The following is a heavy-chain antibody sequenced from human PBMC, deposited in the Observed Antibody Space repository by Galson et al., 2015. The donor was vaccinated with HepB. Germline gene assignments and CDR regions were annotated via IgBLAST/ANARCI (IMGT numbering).Heavy chain of an antibody. J-gene: IGHJ4*02. CDR1: GYTFTSFG. CDR3: ARDPNIVGALSLDY. V-gene: IGHV1-18*01. Sequence: SVKVSCKASGYTFTSFGITWARQGPGQGLEWMGWISGYNDNVNYAQTLQGRVTMTADTSTSTVYMELTRLRSDDTAVYYCARDPNIVGALSLDYWGQGTLVTVSS. D-gene: IGHD1-26*01. CDR2: ISGYNDNV.